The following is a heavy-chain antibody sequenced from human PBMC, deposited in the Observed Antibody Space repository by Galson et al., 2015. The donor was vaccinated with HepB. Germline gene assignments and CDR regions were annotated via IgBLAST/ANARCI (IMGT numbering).Heavy chain of an antibody. CDR1: GFTFSSYS. Sequence: SLRLSCAASGFTFSSYSMNWVRQAPGEGLEWVSSISSSSSYIYYADSVKGRFTISRDNAKNSLYLQMNSLRAEDTAVYYCARRQLWVYGMDVWGQGTTVTVSS. CDR3: ARRQLWVYGMDV. D-gene: IGHD5-18*01. V-gene: IGHV3-21*01. J-gene: IGHJ6*02. CDR2: ISSSSSYI.